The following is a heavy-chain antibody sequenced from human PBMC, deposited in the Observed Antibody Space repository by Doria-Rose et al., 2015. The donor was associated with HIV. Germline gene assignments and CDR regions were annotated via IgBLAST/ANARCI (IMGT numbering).Heavy chain of an antibody. J-gene: IGHJ4*02. CDR2: ISYDGRNK. D-gene: IGHD6-6*01. CDR3: ASQNASIAARPGLDY. Sequence: TVSSYVMHWVSDAPVTFLEWVAVISYDGRNKYYADSVKGRFTISRDNSKNTLYLQMNSLRAEDTAVYYCASQNASIAARPGLDYWGQGTLATVSS. CDR1: TVSSYV. V-gene: IGHV3-30*03.